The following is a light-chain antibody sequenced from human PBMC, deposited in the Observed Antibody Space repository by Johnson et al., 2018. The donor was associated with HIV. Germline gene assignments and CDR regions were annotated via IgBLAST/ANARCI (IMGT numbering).Light chain of an antibody. Sequence: QSVLTQPPSVSAAPRQRVTISCSGNSSNMGNNYVSWYQQVPGTAPKLLIYDNNKRPSGIPGRFSGSKSGTSATLGITGLQTGDEADYYCGTWDSSLSSYVFGIGTKVTFL. V-gene: IGLV1-51*01. CDR2: DNN. J-gene: IGLJ1*01. CDR1: SSNMGNNY. CDR3: GTWDSSLSSYV.